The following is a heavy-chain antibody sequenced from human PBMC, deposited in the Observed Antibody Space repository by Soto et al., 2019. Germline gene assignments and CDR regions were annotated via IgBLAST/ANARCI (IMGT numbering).Heavy chain of an antibody. CDR3: SRGQGAAIGDYYYHGMDV. J-gene: IGHJ6*02. Sequence: EVQLVESGGGLVQPGGSLKLSCTASGFIFSGSAIHWVRQASGKGLEWVGRIRSRANNYATSSAASVKGRFFFSRDDSKNTAYLQMKTLKTEDTPVYYCSRGQGAAIGDYYYHGMDVWGQGTTVTVSS. CDR1: GFIFSGSA. D-gene: IGHD2-2*02. V-gene: IGHV3-73*02. CDR2: IRSRANNYAT.